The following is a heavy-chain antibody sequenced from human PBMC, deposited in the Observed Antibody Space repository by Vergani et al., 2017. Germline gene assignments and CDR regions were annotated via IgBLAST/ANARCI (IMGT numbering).Heavy chain of an antibody. Sequence: EVQLVESGGGLVKPGGSLRLSCAASGFTFSSYSMNWVRQAPGKGLEWVSSISSSSSYIYYADSVKGRFTISRDNAKNSLYLQMNSLRAEDTAVYYCAKDGLFGINDYYYYGMDVWGQGTTVTVSS. CDR1: GFTFSSYS. J-gene: IGHJ6*02. CDR3: AKDGLFGINDYYYYGMDV. CDR2: ISSSSSYI. D-gene: IGHD2-21*01. V-gene: IGHV3-21*01.